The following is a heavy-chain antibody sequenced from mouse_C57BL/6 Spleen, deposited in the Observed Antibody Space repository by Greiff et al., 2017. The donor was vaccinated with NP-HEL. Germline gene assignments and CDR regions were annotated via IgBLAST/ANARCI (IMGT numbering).Heavy chain of an antibody. CDR3: ARVGGQLRLRYYYAMDY. J-gene: IGHJ4*01. D-gene: IGHD3-2*02. V-gene: IGHV1-64*01. CDR1: GYTFTSYW. CDR2: IHPNSGST. Sequence: QVQLQQPGAELVKPGASVKLSCKASGYTFTSYWMHWVKQRPGQGLEWIGMIHPNSGSTNYNEKFKSKATLTVDKSSSTAYMQLSSLTSEDSAVYYCARVGGQLRLRYYYAMDYWGQGTSVTVSS.